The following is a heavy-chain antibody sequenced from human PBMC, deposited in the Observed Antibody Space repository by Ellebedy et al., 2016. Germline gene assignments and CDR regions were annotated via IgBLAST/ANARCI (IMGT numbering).Heavy chain of an antibody. V-gene: IGHV3-7*01. Sequence: GESLKISXAASGFTFSSYWMSWVRQAPGKGLEWVANIKQDGSEKYYVDSVKGRFTISRDNAKNSLYLQMNSLGVEDTAVYYCARDGSEWSRDHWGQGTLVTVSS. J-gene: IGHJ4*02. D-gene: IGHD3-3*01. CDR3: ARDGSEWSRDH. CDR2: IKQDGSEK. CDR1: GFTFSSYW.